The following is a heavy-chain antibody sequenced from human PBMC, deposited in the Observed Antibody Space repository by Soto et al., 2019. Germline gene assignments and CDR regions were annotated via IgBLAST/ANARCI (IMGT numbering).Heavy chain of an antibody. CDR1: GYTFTSYC. J-gene: IGHJ5*02. Sequence: ASVKVPCKASGYTFTSYCIHWVRQAPGQRLEWMGWINAANGDTKYSPKFQGRVTITRDTSASTAYMELSSLRSEDTAVYYCVRRHVSATGIDWFDPWGQGTLVTVSS. V-gene: IGHV1-3*01. CDR3: VRRHVSATGIDWFDP. D-gene: IGHD6-13*01. CDR2: INAANGDT.